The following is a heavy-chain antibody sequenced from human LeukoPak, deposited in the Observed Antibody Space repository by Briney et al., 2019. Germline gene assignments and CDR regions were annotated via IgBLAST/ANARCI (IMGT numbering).Heavy chain of an antibody. V-gene: IGHV3-48*04. D-gene: IGHD3-22*01. CDR1: GFTFRSYS. Sequence: GGSLRLSCAASGFTFRSYSMNWVRQAPGKGLEWVSYISSGSSTIYYADSVKGRFTISRDNAKNSLYLQMNSLRAEDTAVYYCARPKSYYYDSSGYYVVWGQGTLVTVSS. CDR3: ARPKSYYYDSSGYYVV. J-gene: IGHJ4*02. CDR2: ISSGSSTI.